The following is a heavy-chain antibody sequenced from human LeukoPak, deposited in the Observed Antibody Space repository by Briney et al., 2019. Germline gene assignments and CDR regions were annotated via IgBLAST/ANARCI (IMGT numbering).Heavy chain of an antibody. CDR2: INHSGST. Sequence: PSETLSLTCAVYSGSFSGYYWSWIRQPPGKGLEWIGEINHSGSTNYNPSLKSRVTISVDTSKNQFSLKLSSVTAADTAVYYCARGRIAAAGTCAFDIRGQRTMVTVSS. D-gene: IGHD6-13*01. J-gene: IGHJ3*02. CDR3: ARGRIAAAGTCAFDI. CDR1: SGSFSGYY. V-gene: IGHV4-34*01.